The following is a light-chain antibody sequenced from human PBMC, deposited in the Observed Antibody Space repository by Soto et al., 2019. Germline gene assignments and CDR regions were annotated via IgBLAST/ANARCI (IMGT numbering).Light chain of an antibody. Sequence: ETVLTQSPGTLSLSPGERATLSCRASQTIRSKYLAWYRQTPGQAPRLLLYGACNRATGIADRFSGSGSGTDFTLIISRLEPEDFALYYCQQYGSSPWTFGQGTKVEIK. J-gene: IGKJ1*01. CDR2: GAC. CDR3: QQYGSSPWT. CDR1: QTIRSKY. V-gene: IGKV3-20*01.